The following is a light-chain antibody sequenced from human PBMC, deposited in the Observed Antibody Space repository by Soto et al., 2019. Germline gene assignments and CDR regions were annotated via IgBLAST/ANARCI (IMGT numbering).Light chain of an antibody. J-gene: IGKJ4*01. CDR3: QQRSSWPLT. Sequence: EIVLTQSPGTLSLSPGERATLSCRASQSISSTNLAWYQQKPGQAPRLLIYGASSRATGIPDRFSGSASGTDFTLTISSLQSEDFAVYYCQQRSSWPLTFGGGTKV. CDR2: GAS. V-gene: IGKV3D-20*02. CDR1: QSISSTN.